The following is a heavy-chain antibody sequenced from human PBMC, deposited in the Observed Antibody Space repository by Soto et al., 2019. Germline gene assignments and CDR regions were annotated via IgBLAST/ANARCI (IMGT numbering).Heavy chain of an antibody. CDR1: GYTFTSYG. V-gene: IGHV1-18*01. Sequence: VKVSCKASGYTFTSYGISWVRQAPGQGLEWMGWISAYNGNTNYAQKLQGRVTMTTDTSTSTAYMELRSLRSDDTAVYYCARGQPAAGNPDWFDPWGQGTLVTVSS. CDR3: ARGQPAAGNPDWFDP. CDR2: ISAYNGNT. D-gene: IGHD6-13*01. J-gene: IGHJ5*02.